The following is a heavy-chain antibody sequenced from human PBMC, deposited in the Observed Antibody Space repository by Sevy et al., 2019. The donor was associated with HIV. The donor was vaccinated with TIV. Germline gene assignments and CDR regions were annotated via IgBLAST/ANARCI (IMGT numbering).Heavy chain of an antibody. V-gene: IGHV4-39*01. Sequence: SETLSLTCTVSGGSISSSSYYWGWIRQPPGKGLEWIGSIYYSGRTYYNPSLKSRVTISVDTSKNQFSLKLSSVTAADTAVYYCARLRGSGMDVWGQGTTVTVSS. CDR1: GGSISSSSYY. D-gene: IGHD3-10*01. CDR2: IYYSGRT. J-gene: IGHJ6*02. CDR3: ARLRGSGMDV.